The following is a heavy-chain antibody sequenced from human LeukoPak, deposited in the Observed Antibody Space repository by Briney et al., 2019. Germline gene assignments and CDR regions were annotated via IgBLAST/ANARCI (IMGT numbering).Heavy chain of an antibody. D-gene: IGHD3-10*01. Sequence: GGSLRLSCAASGFTFSSYWMHWVCQAPGKGLVWVSRINSDGSSTSYADSVKGRFTISRDNAKNTLYLQMNSLRAEDTAVYYCARALPDYYGSGSYSNWGQGTLVTVSS. CDR1: GFTFSSYW. V-gene: IGHV3-74*01. CDR2: INSDGSST. CDR3: ARALPDYYGSGSYSN. J-gene: IGHJ4*02.